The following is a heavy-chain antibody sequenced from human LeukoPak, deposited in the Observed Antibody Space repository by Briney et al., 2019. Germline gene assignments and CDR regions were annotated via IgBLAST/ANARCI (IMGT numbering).Heavy chain of an antibody. CDR1: GGTFSSYA. CDR2: IIPIFGTA. CDR3: ALNTVTTFEWFDP. Sequence: SVKVSCKASGGTFSSYAISWVRQAPGQGLEWMGGIIPIFGTANYAQEFQGRVTITADESTSTAYMELSSLRSEDTAVYYRALNTVTTFEWFDPWGQGTLVTVSS. J-gene: IGHJ5*02. V-gene: IGHV1-69*13. D-gene: IGHD4-17*01.